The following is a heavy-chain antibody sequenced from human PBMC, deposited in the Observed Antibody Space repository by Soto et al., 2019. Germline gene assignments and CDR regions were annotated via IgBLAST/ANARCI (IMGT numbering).Heavy chain of an antibody. CDR3: ASNYQAMLTFGGVIVRSYYAVDV. CDR2: IYNSEST. D-gene: IGHD3-16*02. V-gene: IGHV4-59*01. Sequence: SETLSLTCIVSGGSISSYDWGWIRQPPGKGLEWIGYIYNSESTNYNPSLKSRVTISVDMSKNQFSLKLSSVTAADTAVYYCASNYQAMLTFGGVIVRSYYAVDVWGQGTTVTVSS. CDR1: GGSISSYD. J-gene: IGHJ6*02.